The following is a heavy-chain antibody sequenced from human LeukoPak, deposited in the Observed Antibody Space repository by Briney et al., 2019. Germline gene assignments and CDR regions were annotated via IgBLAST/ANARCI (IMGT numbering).Heavy chain of an antibody. J-gene: IGHJ3*02. Sequence: GGSLRLSCEVSGFTFSKYGMNWVRQAPGKGLQWVSYIGAGGAIYYADSVKGRFTISRDNAKNSLYLQLNSLRAADTAVYYCARDIRGYNGAFDMWGQGTMVTVSS. D-gene: IGHD5-24*01. CDR1: GFTFSKYG. CDR3: ARDIRGYNGAFDM. CDR2: IGAGGAI. V-gene: IGHV3-48*03.